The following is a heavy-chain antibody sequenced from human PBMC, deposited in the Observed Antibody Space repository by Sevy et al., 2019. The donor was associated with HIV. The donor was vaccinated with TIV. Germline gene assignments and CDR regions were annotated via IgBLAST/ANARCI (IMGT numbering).Heavy chain of an antibody. D-gene: IGHD1-26*01. Sequence: GESLKISCAASGFTFITYNMNWVRQAPGKGLEWVSSVSGSSNYICYAESLKGRFIISRDNAKNTLYLQINSLRADDTAVYYCARGPPDGSYDYFDYWGQGTLVTVSS. J-gene: IGHJ4*02. CDR1: GFTFITYN. CDR3: ARGPPDGSYDYFDY. CDR2: VSGSSNYI. V-gene: IGHV3-21*06.